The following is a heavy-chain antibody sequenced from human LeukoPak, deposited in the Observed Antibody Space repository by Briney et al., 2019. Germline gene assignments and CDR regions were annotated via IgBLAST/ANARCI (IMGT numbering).Heavy chain of an antibody. Sequence: PGGSLRLSCAASGFTVSSNYMSWVRQAPGKGLEWVSVIYSGGSTYYADSVKGRFTISRDNSKNTLYLQMNSLRAEDTAVYYCARPRYYYDSSGYYPLFYWGQGTLVTVSS. V-gene: IGHV3-53*01. CDR2: IYSGGST. CDR1: GFTVSSNY. D-gene: IGHD3-22*01. CDR3: ARPRYYYDSSGYYPLFY. J-gene: IGHJ4*02.